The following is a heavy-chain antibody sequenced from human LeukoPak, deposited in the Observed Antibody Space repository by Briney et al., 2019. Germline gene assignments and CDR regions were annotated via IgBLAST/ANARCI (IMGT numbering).Heavy chain of an antibody. CDR3: AKGLLLEYYYMDV. J-gene: IGHJ6*03. D-gene: IGHD2/OR15-2a*01. CDR1: GYTFTGYY. V-gene: IGHV1-2*02. CDR2: INPNSGGT. Sequence: ASVKVSCKASGYTFTGYYMHWVRQAPGQGLEWMGWINPNSGGTNYGQKFQGRVTMTRDTSISTAYMELSRLRSDDTAVYYCAKGLLLEYYYMDVWGKGTTVTV.